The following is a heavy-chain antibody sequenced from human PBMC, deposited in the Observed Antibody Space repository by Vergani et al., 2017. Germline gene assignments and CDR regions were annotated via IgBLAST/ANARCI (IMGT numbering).Heavy chain of an antibody. D-gene: IGHD3-22*01. CDR3: ARDLFYYDSSGYYSGFFDY. CDR1: GFTFSSYS. Sequence: EVQLVESGGGLVKPGGSLRLSCAASGFTFSSYSMNWVRQAPGKGVEWVSSISSSSSYIYYADSVRGRFTISRDNAKNSLYLQMNSLRAEDTAVYYCARDLFYYDSSGYYSGFFDYWGQGTLVTVSS. V-gene: IGHV3-21*01. CDR2: ISSSSSYI. J-gene: IGHJ4*02.